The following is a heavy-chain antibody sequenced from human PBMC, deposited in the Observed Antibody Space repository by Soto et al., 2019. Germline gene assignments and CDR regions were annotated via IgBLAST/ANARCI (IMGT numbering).Heavy chain of an antibody. Sequence: QVQLVQSGAEVKKPGASVRVSCTTSGYSLTGYYLHWVRKAPGQGLEWMGRINPKSGDTDYAQKFQGWVTMTTDTSINTAYMDLTRLTSNDTAIYYCARGGTIRQTTFGLVIVGRFDPWGQGTLVTVSS. V-gene: IGHV1-2*04. D-gene: IGHD3-3*01. J-gene: IGHJ5*02. CDR3: ARGGTIRQTTFGLVIVGRFDP. CDR1: GYSLTGYY. CDR2: INPKSGDT.